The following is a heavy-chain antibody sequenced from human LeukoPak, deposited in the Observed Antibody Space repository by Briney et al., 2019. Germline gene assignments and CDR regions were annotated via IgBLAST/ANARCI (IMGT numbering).Heavy chain of an antibody. CDR3: ARGVSHDYSNRDYYYYMDV. V-gene: IGHV1-69*05. Sequence: GASVKVSCKASGGTFSSYAISWVRQAPGQGLEWMGRIIPIFGTANYAQKFQGRVTITTDESTSTAYMELSSLRSEDTAVYYCARGVSHDYSNRDYYYYMDVWGKGTTVTVSS. D-gene: IGHD4-11*01. J-gene: IGHJ6*03. CDR2: IIPIFGTA. CDR1: GGTFSSYA.